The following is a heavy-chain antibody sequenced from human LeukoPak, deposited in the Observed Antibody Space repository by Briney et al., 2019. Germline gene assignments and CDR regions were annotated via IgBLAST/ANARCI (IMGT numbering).Heavy chain of an antibody. CDR1: GFTFSNYA. Sequence: PGGSLRLSCAASGFTFSNYAMRWVRQAPGKGLEWVSTISGSGNSTYYADSVKGRFTISRDNSKDTFYLQMNSLRAEDTAVYYYAKQRGYGVSNYNDYWGQGTLVTVSS. CDR2: ISGSGNST. J-gene: IGHJ4*02. CDR3: AKQRGYGVSNYNDY. D-gene: IGHD5-12*01. V-gene: IGHV3-23*01.